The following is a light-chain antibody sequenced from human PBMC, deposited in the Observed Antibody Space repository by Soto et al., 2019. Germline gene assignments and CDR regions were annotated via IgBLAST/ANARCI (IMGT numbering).Light chain of an antibody. CDR2: EVS. J-gene: IGLJ2*01. V-gene: IGLV2-18*02. CDR1: SSDVGSYNR. CDR3: SSYTSSSTHV. Sequence: QSALTQPPSVSGSPGQSVTISCTGTSSDVGSYNRVSWYQQPPGTAPKLMIYEVSNRPSGVPDRFSGSKSGNTASLTISGLQAEDEADYYCSSYTSSSTHVFGGGTELTVL.